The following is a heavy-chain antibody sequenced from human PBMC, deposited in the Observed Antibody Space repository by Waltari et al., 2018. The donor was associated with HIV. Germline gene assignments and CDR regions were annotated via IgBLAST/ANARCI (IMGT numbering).Heavy chain of an antibody. CDR3: ARMQRFYGSEQSRYFYFGMDV. D-gene: IGHD3-16*02. Sequence: EVQLVESGGNLTRPGGSLRLSCVGSGFIVSANYMLWVRQAPGKGPEWVSVLYSNGNTLYGGSVKGRFTIFRDNSKNTLYLQMNTLRVDDTAVYYCARMQRFYGSEQSRYFYFGMDVWGQGTTVTVSS. CDR1: GFIVSANY. CDR2: LYSNGNT. J-gene: IGHJ6*02. V-gene: IGHV3-53*01.